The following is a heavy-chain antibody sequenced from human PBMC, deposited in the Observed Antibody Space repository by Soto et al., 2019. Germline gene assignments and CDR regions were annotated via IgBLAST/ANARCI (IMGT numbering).Heavy chain of an antibody. D-gene: IGHD1-1*01. CDR1: GFTFSSYG. Sequence: QVQLVETGGNVVQPGRSLRLSCVASGFTFSSYGMHWVRQAPGKGLEWVTIISYDGTSKYYAESVKGRFTVSRDNSKDTVYLQMDSLTAEDTAVYYCVKGWHSDDPDHWGPGTVITVSS. V-gene: IGHV3-30*18. CDR3: VKGWHSDDPDH. CDR2: ISYDGTSK. J-gene: IGHJ4*02.